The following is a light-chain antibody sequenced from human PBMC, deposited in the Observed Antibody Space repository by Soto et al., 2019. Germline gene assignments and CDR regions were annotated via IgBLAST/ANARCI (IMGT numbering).Light chain of an antibody. Sequence: DTQMTQSPSTLSASVGDRVTITCRASQSISSWVAWYQQKPGKGPKLLIYKASHLESGVPSRFSGSGSGTEFTLTISSLQPGDFATYYCQHYNTYSFGQGTKVDI. V-gene: IGKV1-5*03. CDR1: QSISSW. CDR3: QHYNTYS. CDR2: KAS. J-gene: IGKJ1*01.